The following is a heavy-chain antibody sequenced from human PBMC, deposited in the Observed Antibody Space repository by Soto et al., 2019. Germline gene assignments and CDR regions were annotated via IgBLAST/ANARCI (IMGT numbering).Heavy chain of an antibody. J-gene: IGHJ5*02. V-gene: IGHV4-39*01. CDR2: IYHSGTT. CDR1: GGSIGSSAFY. CDR3: ARHEVLYNWFDP. Sequence: PSETLSLTCTVSGGSIGSSAFYWGWIRQPPGKGLEWIGSIYHSGTTYYNPSLTSRVSISVDTSKNQLSLKLSSVTAADTAVYYCARHEVLYNWFDPWGQGTRVTVSS.